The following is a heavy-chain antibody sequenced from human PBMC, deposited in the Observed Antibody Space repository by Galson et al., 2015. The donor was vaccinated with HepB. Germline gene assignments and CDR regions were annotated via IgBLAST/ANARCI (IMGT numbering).Heavy chain of an antibody. V-gene: IGHV1-18*01. D-gene: IGHD3-22*01. CDR1: GYTYTSYG. CDR3: ASVVYDSSGYYYIDY. CDR2: ISAYNGNT. J-gene: IGHJ4*02. Sequence: SVKVSCKASGYTYTSYGISWVRQAPGQGLEWMGWISAYNGNTNYAQKLQGRVTMTTDTSTSTAYMELRSLRSDDTAVYYCASVVYDSSGYYYIDYWGQGTLVTVSS.